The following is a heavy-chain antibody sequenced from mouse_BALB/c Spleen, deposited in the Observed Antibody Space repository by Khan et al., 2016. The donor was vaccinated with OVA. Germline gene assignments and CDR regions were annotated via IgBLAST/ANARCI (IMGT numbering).Heavy chain of an antibody. CDR1: GFTFSTYG. D-gene: IGHD1-1*01. CDR2: VSTGGHYT. V-gene: IGHV5-6*01. J-gene: IGHJ3*01. Sequence: EVELVESGGDVVKPGGSLKLSCAASGFTFSTYGMSWVRQTPDKRLEWVATVSTGGHYTYYPDTVRGRFTISRATAKDTLYLQMSSLKAEDTDMFYCARLAYFYDSEGFAYWGQGTLVTVSA. CDR3: ARLAYFYDSEGFAY.